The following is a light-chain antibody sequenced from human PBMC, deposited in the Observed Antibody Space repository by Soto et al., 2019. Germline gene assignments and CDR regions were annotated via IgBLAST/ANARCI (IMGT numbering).Light chain of an antibody. Sequence: DIQMTQSPSSLSASVGDRVTITCRASQRIDTYVNWYQQKPWKAPNLLISAASNLQSAVPSRFSGRGSGTDFTLTINTLQPEDFASYYCQQSYRVPYTFGQEPKLQIK. V-gene: IGKV1-39*01. J-gene: IGKJ2*01. CDR3: QQSYRVPYT. CDR1: QRIDTY. CDR2: AAS.